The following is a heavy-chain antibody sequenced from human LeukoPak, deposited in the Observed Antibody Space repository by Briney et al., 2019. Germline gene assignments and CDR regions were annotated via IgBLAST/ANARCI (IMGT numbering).Heavy chain of an antibody. J-gene: IGHJ4*01. Sequence: PGGSLRLSCAVSGFTFSSYWMNWVHQAPGKGLEWVASIRQDGGEKSYVDSVKGRFTISRDNTKNSLYLQMSSLRAEDTVVYYCARDGTAAGLYFDLWGQGTLVTVSS. CDR2: IRQDGGEK. CDR1: GFTFSSYW. CDR3: ARDGTAAGLYFDL. D-gene: IGHD6-13*01. V-gene: IGHV3-7*01.